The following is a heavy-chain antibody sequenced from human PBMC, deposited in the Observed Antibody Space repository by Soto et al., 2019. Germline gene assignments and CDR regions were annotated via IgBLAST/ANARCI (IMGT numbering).Heavy chain of an antibody. CDR3: VKDCCGTSPLDY. D-gene: IGHD2-21*01. CDR2: ISAGSENT. Sequence: PGGSLRLSCVASGLTFSGDGMGWVRQPPGKGLEWVATISAGSENTHYADSVKGRFTISRDNSRNTLFLQMNGLRVEDTAVYYCVKDCCGTSPLDYWGQGALVTVSS. CDR1: GLTFSGDG. J-gene: IGHJ4*02. V-gene: IGHV3-23*01.